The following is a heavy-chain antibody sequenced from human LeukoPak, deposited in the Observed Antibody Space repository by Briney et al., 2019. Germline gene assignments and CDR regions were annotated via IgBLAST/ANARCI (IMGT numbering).Heavy chain of an antibody. Sequence: PGESLRLSCAASGFTFSSYAMSWVRQAPGKGLEWVSAISGSGGSTYYADSVKGRFTISRDNSKNTLYLQMNSLRAEDTAVYYCAKGGYYDSSGYYLFNYYFDYWGQGTLVTVSS. CDR2: ISGSGGST. V-gene: IGHV3-23*01. D-gene: IGHD3-22*01. J-gene: IGHJ4*02. CDR3: AKGGYYDSSGYYLFNYYFDY. CDR1: GFTFSSYA.